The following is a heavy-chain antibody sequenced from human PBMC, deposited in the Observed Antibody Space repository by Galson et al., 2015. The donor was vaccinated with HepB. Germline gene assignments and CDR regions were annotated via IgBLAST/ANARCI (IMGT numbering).Heavy chain of an antibody. D-gene: IGHD6-19*01. J-gene: IGHJ5*02. CDR1: GFTFSSYS. Sequence: SLRLSCAXSGFTFSSYSMNWVRQAPGKGLEXXSSITTNSNYIYYADSVKGRFTISRDNAKNSLYLQMNSLRAEDTAVYYCARVLGGGWYWFDPWGQGTLVTVSS. CDR2: ITTNSNYI. V-gene: IGHV3-21*01. CDR3: ARVLGGGWYWFDP.